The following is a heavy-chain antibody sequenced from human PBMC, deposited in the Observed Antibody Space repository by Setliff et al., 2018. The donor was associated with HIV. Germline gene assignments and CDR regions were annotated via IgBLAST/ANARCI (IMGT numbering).Heavy chain of an antibody. CDR1: GYTFTSHF. D-gene: IGHD3-22*01. Sequence: ASVKVSCKASGYTFTSHFMHWVRRAPGQGLEWMGIINPSDVSTTYAQKFQGRVTMTRDTSTSTVYMELSSLRSEDTAVYYCARERVRQHYYDSSLNRAFDIWGQGTMVTVSS. CDR2: INPSDVST. CDR3: ARERVRQHYYDSSLNRAFDI. V-gene: IGHV1-46*01. J-gene: IGHJ3*02.